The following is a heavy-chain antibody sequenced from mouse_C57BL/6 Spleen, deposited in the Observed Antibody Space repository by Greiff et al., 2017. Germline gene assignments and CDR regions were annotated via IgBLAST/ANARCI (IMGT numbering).Heavy chain of an antibody. J-gene: IGHJ4*01. D-gene: IGHD3-2*02. V-gene: IGHV14-3*01. CDR2: IDPANGNT. Sequence: VQLQQSVAELVRPGASVKLSCTASGFNIKNTYMNWVKQRPEQGLEWIGRIDPANGNTKYAPKFQGKATITADTSSNTAYLQLSSLTSEDTAIYYCAQDSSGYGYAMDYWGQGTSVTVSS. CDR3: AQDSSGYGYAMDY. CDR1: GFNIKNTY.